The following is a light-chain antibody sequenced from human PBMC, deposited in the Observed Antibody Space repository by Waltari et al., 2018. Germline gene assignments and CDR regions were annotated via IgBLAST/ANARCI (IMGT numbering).Light chain of an antibody. V-gene: IGKV2-29*02. Sequence: DIVMTQTPLSLSVTPGEPASISCRSSQSLLHSDGNTYLYWYLQKPGQPPRLLIYRVSNRFSGVSDRFSGSGSGTDFTLKISRVEAEDVGIYYCMHALQSPWTFGQGTKVEIK. CDR2: RVS. CDR1: QSLLHSDGNTY. J-gene: IGKJ1*01. CDR3: MHALQSPWT.